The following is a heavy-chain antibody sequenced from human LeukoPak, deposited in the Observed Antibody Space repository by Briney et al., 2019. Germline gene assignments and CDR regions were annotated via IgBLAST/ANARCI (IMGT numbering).Heavy chain of an antibody. J-gene: IGHJ5*01. CDR1: GITFSSYG. CDR3: AKVYEYGDNDWFDS. V-gene: IGHV3-30*02. Sequence: GSLRLSCGASGITFSSYGMHWVRQAPGKGLEWVAFIRYDGSTKNYADSVKGRFTISRDNSKNTLYLQMNSLRGEDTAVYYCAKVYEYGDNDWFDSWGQGTLVTVSS. D-gene: IGHD4-17*01. CDR2: IRYDGSTK.